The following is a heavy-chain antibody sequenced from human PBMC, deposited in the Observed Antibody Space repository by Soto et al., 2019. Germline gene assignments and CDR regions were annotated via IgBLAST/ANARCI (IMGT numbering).Heavy chain of an antibody. D-gene: IGHD4-17*01. CDR1: GFTFNNYG. CDR2: IWYDGSNR. Sequence: HPVGSLRLSCAASGFTFNNYGMHWVRQAPGKGLEWVALIWYDGSNREYADSVKGRFTISRDNSKNTLYLQMSSLRVEDTAVYYCAKVTVKNWFDPWGQGTLVTVSS. CDR3: AKVTVKNWFDP. J-gene: IGHJ5*02. V-gene: IGHV3-33*06.